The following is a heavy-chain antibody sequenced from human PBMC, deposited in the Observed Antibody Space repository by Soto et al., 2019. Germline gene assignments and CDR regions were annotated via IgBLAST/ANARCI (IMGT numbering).Heavy chain of an antibody. J-gene: IGHJ6*02. V-gene: IGHV1-69*13. CDR3: ASNGPAAIYYYGMDV. D-gene: IGHD2-2*01. Sequence: VKVSFKASGGTFSSYAISWVRQAPGQGLEWMGGIIPIFGTANYAQKFQGRVTITADESTSTAYMELSSLRSEDTAVYYCASNGPAAIYYYGMDVWGQGTTVTVSS. CDR2: IIPIFGTA. CDR1: GGTFSSYA.